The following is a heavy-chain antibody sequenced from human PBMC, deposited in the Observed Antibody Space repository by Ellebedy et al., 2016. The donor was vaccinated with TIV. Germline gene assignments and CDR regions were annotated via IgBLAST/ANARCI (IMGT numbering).Heavy chain of an antibody. CDR3: AIGTKDYGSRLGKRYFDL. CDR2: ISYADYSI. D-gene: IGHD4-17*01. J-gene: IGHJ2*01. Sequence: GKSLKISCAASGFTFSNYALHWVRQAPGKGLELLSLISYADYSIYYADSEKGRFTISRDNFKRTLYLQMESLRAEDTAGYYCAIGTKDYGSRLGKRYFDLWGRGTLVTVSS. V-gene: IGHV3-30-3*01. CDR1: GFTFSNYA.